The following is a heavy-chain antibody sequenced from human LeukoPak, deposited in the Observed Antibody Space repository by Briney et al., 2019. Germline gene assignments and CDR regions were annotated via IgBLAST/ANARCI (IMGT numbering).Heavy chain of an antibody. CDR2: IYSTGIT. V-gene: IGHV4-4*07. D-gene: IGHD2-15*01. Sequence: SETLSLTCTVSGGSINSYYWSWIRQSAGKGLEWIGRIYSTGITDYNPSLKSRVSMSIDMSKNQFSLKLYSVTAADTAVYFCARDLVCSGANCFSVWSDPWGQGTLVTVSS. CDR1: GGSINSYY. CDR3: ARDLVCSGANCFSVWSDP. J-gene: IGHJ5*02.